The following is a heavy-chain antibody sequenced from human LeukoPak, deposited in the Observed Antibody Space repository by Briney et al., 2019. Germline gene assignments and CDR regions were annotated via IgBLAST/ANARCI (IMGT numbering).Heavy chain of an antibody. Sequence: GGSLRLSCAASGFTFSSYAMHWVRQAPGKGLEWVAVISYDGSNKYYADSVKGRFTISRDNSKNTLYLQMNSLRAEDTAVYYCARAEEWLHDYWGQGTLVTVSS. CDR1: GFTFSSYA. J-gene: IGHJ4*02. V-gene: IGHV3-30-3*01. D-gene: IGHD6-19*01. CDR2: ISYDGSNK. CDR3: ARAEEWLHDY.